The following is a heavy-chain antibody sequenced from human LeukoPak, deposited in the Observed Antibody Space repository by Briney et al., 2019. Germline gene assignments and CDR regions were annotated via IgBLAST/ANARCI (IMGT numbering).Heavy chain of an antibody. CDR1: GGSFSGYY. D-gene: IGHD6-13*01. CDR3: ARDQIHSSSWQGAGYYYMDV. CDR2: INHSGST. V-gene: IGHV4-34*01. Sequence: SETLSLTCAVYGGSFSGYYWSWIRQPPGKGLEWIGEINHSGSTNYNPSLKSRVTISVDTSKNQFSLKLSSVTAADTAVYYCARDQIHSSSWQGAGYYYMDVWGKGTTVTVSS. J-gene: IGHJ6*03.